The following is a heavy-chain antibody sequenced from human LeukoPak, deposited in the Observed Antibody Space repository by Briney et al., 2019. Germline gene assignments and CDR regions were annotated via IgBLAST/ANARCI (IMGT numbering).Heavy chain of an antibody. CDR3: AKDEGSYDFWSGHPDY. CDR2: IWYDGSNK. D-gene: IGHD3-3*01. J-gene: IGHJ4*02. CDR1: GFTFSSYG. Sequence: PGRSLRLSCAASGFTFSSYGMHWVRQAPGKGLEWVAVIWYDGSNKYYADSVKGRFTISRDNSKNTLYLQMNSLRAEDTAVYYCAKDEGSYDFWSGHPDYWGQGTLVTVSS. V-gene: IGHV3-33*06.